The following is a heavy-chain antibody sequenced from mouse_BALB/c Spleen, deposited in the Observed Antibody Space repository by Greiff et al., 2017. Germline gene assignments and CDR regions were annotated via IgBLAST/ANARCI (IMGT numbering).Heavy chain of an antibody. Sequence: QVQLQQSGAELVRPGASVTLSCKASGYTFTDYEMHWVKQTPVHGLEWIGAIDPETGGTAYNQKFKGKATLTADKSSSTAYMELRSLTSEDSAVYYCTDGYSFAYWGQGTLVTVSA. J-gene: IGHJ3*01. CDR2: IDPETGGT. V-gene: IGHV1-15*01. CDR1: GYTFTDYE. CDR3: TDGYSFAY. D-gene: IGHD2-3*01.